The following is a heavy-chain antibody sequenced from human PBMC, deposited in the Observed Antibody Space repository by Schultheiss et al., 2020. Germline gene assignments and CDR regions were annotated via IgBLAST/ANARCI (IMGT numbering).Heavy chain of an antibody. D-gene: IGHD6-19*01. CDR3: ARGANGWRFDY. CDR2: ISIRGST. J-gene: IGHJ4*02. CDR1: GGSISSYY. V-gene: IGHV4-4*07. Sequence: SETLSLTCTVSGGSISSYYWSWIRQPAGKGLEWIGRISIRGSTNYNPSLKSRVTISVDTSKNQFSLKLSSVTAADTAVYYCARGANGWRFDYWGQGTLVTVSS.